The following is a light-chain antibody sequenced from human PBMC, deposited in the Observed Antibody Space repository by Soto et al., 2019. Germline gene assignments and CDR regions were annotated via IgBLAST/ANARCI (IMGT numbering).Light chain of an antibody. J-gene: IGLJ1*01. V-gene: IGLV2-14*01. CDR2: EDS. CDR3: SSYKRRSTLV. CDR1: SSDVGGYNY. Sequence: QSALTQPASVSGSPGQSITISCTGTSSDVGGYNYVSWYQQHPGKAPKLLIYEDSNRPSGVSNRFPGSKSANTASLTISGLHNEDEADYSCSSYKRRSTLVFGTGTKVTVL.